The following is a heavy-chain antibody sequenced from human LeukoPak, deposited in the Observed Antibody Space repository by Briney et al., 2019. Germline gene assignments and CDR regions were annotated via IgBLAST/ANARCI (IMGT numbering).Heavy chain of an antibody. D-gene: IGHD3-9*01. CDR2: IYSGGST. J-gene: IGHJ4*02. CDR3: ARWGRVILTFDY. V-gene: IGHV3-66*01. CDR1: GFTVNSSD. Sequence: GGSLRLSCAASGFTVNSSDMTWVRQAPGGGLEWVSVIYSGGSTFYADSVKVRFTISRDNSKNTLFLQMNSLSAEDTAVYYCARWGRVILTFDYWGQGTLVTVSS.